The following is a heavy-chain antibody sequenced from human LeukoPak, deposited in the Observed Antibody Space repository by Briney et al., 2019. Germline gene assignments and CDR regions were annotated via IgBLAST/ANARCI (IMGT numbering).Heavy chain of an antibody. CDR3: ASHGGIVGAGAFDI. J-gene: IGHJ3*02. CDR2: INHSGST. D-gene: IGHD1-26*01. V-gene: IGHV4-34*01. CDR1: RFTFSSYS. Sequence: PGGSLRLSCAASRFTFSSYSMNWVRQPPGKGLEWIGEINHSGSTNYNPSLKSRVTISVDTTKNQFSLKLSSVTAADTAVYYCASHGGIVGAGAFDIWGQGTMVTVSS.